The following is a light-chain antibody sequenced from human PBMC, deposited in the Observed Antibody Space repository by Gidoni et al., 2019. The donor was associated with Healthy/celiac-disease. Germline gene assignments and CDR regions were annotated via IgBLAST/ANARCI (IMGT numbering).Light chain of an antibody. CDR2: AAS. Sequence: DIQMTQSPSSLSASVGDRVTITCRSSQRISRYLKWYQQKPGKAPKVLLYAASRLQSGVPSRFSGSGSGTDFTLTISSLQPEDFATYYWQQSYRTPRTFGQGTKLEIK. J-gene: IGKJ2*01. V-gene: IGKV1-39*01. CDR1: QRISRY. CDR3: QQSYRTPRT.